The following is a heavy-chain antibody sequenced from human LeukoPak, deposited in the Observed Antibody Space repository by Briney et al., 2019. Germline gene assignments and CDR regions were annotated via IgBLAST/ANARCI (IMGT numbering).Heavy chain of an antibody. Sequence: EGSLRLSCAASGFTFSSYAMSWVRQAPGKGPEWISFISSSSSHTHYAGSVRGRFTISRDNAKNSLFLQMNNLRDEDTAVCYCARDDRFDGSGHYTAFDVWGKGTMVTVSS. CDR3: ARDDRFDGSGHYTAFDV. CDR2: ISSSSSHT. V-gene: IGHV3-21*04. CDR1: GFTFSSYA. D-gene: IGHD3-22*01. J-gene: IGHJ3*01.